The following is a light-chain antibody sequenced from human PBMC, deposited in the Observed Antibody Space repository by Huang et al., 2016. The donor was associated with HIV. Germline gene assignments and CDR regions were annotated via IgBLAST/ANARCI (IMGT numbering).Light chain of an antibody. V-gene: IGKV1-39*01. CDR3: QESYSNPPVA. CDR1: QSISSY. J-gene: IGKJ2*01. CDR2: AAS. Sequence: DIQMTQSPSSLSASVGDRVTITCRASQSISSYLTWFQHKPGKAPKLLIYAASTLQSGVPSRFSASGSGTDFTLTISSLHPEDFATYYCQESYSNPPVAFGPGTKLEIK.